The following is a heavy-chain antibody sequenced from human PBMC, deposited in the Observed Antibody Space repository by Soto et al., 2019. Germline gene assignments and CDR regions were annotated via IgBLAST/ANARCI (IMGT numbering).Heavy chain of an antibody. Sequence: SETLSLTCTVSGGSISSSSYYWGWIRQPPGKGLEWIGSIYYSGSTYYNPSLKSRVTISVDTSKNQFSLKLSSVTAADTAVYYCARHLFGLATLVYYYMDVWGKGTTVTVSS. CDR1: GGSISSSSYY. CDR3: ARHLFGLATLVYYYMDV. V-gene: IGHV4-39*01. D-gene: IGHD5-12*01. CDR2: IYYSGST. J-gene: IGHJ6*03.